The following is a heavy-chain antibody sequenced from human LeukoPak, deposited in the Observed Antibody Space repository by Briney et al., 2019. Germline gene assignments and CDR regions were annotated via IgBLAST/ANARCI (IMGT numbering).Heavy chain of an antibody. CDR1: GFTVSSYE. CDR3: ARDWLRLGY. J-gene: IGHJ4*02. CDR2: ISSSGTVK. D-gene: IGHD5-12*01. Sequence: PGGSLRLSCAASGFTVSSYEMNWVRQAPGKGLEWVSYISSSGTVKFYADSVKGRFTISRDNAKNSLHQQMNSLRAEDTAVYFCARDWLRLGYWGQGTLVTVSS. V-gene: IGHV3-48*03.